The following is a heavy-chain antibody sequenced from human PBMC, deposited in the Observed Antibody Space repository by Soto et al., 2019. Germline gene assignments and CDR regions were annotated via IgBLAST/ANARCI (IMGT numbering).Heavy chain of an antibody. CDR3: ARGPNDDFWSCWWFDP. V-gene: IGHV1-2*04. J-gene: IGHJ5*02. D-gene: IGHD3-3*01. CDR1: GYTFTGYY. Sequence: QVQLVQSGAEVKKPGASVKVSCKASGYTFTGYYMHWVRQAPGQGLEWMGWINPNSGGTNYAQKFQGWVTMTRDTSISTAYMELSRLRSDDTAVYYCARGPNDDFWSCWWFDPWGQGTLVTVSS. CDR2: INPNSGGT.